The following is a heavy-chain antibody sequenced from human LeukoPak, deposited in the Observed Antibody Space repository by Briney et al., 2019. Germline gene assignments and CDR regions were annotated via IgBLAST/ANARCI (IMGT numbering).Heavy chain of an antibody. V-gene: IGHV4-59*12. CDR3: TREVGPYRPLTD. CDR2: TYYSGNS. Sequence: PSDTLSLTCTLSGRSISSFYWIWIRHPPGKGLEWIGYTYYSGNSNYNPSLESRVPISIARSAYHISLTLTSVTAADTAVYYCTREVGPYRPLTDSGQGTLVTASS. CDR1: GRSISSFY. J-gene: IGHJ4*02.